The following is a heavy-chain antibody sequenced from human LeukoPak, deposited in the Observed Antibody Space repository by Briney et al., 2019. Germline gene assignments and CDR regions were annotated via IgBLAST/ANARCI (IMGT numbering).Heavy chain of an antibody. CDR1: GFRFGSDW. CDR2: INPDGSEK. CDR3: VRYYDPPVGDAFDI. D-gene: IGHD3-16*01. J-gene: IGHJ3*02. Sequence: GGSLRLSCAASGFRFGSDWMSWVRQAPGKGLEWVANINPDGSEKYYVDFVKGRFTISRDNDKNSLYLRLNSLRADDTAVYYCVRYYDPPVGDAFDIWGQGTLVTVSS. V-gene: IGHV3-7*01.